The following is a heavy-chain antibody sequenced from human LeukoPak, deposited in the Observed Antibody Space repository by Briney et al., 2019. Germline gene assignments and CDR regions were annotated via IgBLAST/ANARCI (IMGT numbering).Heavy chain of an antibody. V-gene: IGHV1-2*02. CDR2: INPHTGGT. CDR1: GYTFTGYY. D-gene: IGHD2-21*02. Sequence: ASVKVSCKASGYTFTGYYMHWVRQAPGQGLEWMGWINPHTGGTNYAQRFQGRVTMTRDTSITTAYMELSRLGSDDTAVYYCSRDLEYCGGDCSGIPSDYWGQGTLVTVSS. CDR3: SRDLEYCGGDCSGIPSDY. J-gene: IGHJ4*02.